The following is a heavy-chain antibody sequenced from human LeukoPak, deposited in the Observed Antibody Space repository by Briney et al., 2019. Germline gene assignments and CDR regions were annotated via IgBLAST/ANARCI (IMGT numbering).Heavy chain of an antibody. CDR2: IYSGGST. CDR1: GFTVSSNY. D-gene: IGHD3-22*01. CDR3: ARDKVYYYDSSGYSYYWYFDL. J-gene: IGHJ2*01. V-gene: IGHV3-66*01. Sequence: GGSLRLSCAASGFTVSSNYMSWVRQAPGKGLEWVSVIYSGGSTYYADSVKGRFTISRDNSKNTLYLQMNGLRAEGTAVYYCARDKVYYYDSSGYSYYWYFDLWGRGTLVTVSS.